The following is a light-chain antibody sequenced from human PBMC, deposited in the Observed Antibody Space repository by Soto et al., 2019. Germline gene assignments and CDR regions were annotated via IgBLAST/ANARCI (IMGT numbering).Light chain of an antibody. CDR1: QSISSW. CDR3: QQYNSYSPT. V-gene: IGKV1-5*01. CDR2: DAS. Sequence: DIQMTQSPSTLSASVGDRVTITCRASQSISSWLAWYQQKPGKAPKLLIYDASSLESGVPSRFIGSGSGTEFTLTISSLHPDDFATYYCQQYNSYSPTFGQGTKV. J-gene: IGKJ1*01.